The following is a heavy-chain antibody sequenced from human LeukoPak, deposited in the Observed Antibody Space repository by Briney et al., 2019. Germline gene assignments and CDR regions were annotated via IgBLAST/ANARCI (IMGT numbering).Heavy chain of an antibody. V-gene: IGHV4-39*07. D-gene: IGHD3-10*01. J-gene: IGHJ3*02. Sequence: SETLSLTCTVSDYSISSGYGYYWGWIRQPPGKGLEWIGNIFYSGSTYYSPSLRSRVTISLDTSRNQFSLKLNSVTAADTAVYYCAKSNGYGLVDIWGQGTMVTVSS. CDR3: AKSNGYGLVDI. CDR1: DYSISSGYGYY. CDR2: IFYSGST.